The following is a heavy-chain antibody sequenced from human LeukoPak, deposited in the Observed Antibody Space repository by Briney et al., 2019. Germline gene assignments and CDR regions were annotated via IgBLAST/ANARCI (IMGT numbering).Heavy chain of an antibody. CDR1: GYTFTSYD. CDR3: ARVGYDILTGYLTVFDY. CDR2: MNPNSANT. J-gene: IGHJ4*02. V-gene: IGHV1-8*03. Sequence: GASVKVSCKASGYTFTSYDINWVRQATGQGLEWMGWMNPNSANTGYAQKFQGRVTITRNTSISTAYMELSSLRSEDTAVYYCARVGYDILTGYLTVFDYWGQGTLVTVSS. D-gene: IGHD3-9*01.